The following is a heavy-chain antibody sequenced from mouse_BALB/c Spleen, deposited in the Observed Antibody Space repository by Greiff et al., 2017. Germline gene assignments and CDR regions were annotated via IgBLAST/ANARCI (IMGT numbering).Heavy chain of an antibody. D-gene: IGHD3-1*01. CDR2: IRNKANGYTT. V-gene: IGHV7-3*02. CDR3: AREGYGYFDY. J-gene: IGHJ2*01. Sequence: EVMLVESGGGLVQPGGSLRLSCATSGFTFTDYYMSWVRQPPGKALEWLGFIRNKANGYTTEYSASVKGRFTISRDNSQSILYLQMNTLRAEDSATYYCAREGYGYFDYWGQGTTLTVSS. CDR1: GFTFTDYY.